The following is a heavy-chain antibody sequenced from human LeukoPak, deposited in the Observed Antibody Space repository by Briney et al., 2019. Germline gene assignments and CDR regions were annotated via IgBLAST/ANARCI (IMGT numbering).Heavy chain of an antibody. V-gene: IGHV4-59*08. J-gene: IGHJ3*02. CDR3: ASQTRYSSSWGAFDI. D-gene: IGHD6-13*01. CDR1: GGSISSYY. Sequence: SETLSLTCTVSGGSISSYYWSWIRQPPGKGLEWIGYIYYSGSTNYNPSLKSRVTISVDTSKNQFSLKLSSVTAADTAVYYCASQTRYSSSWGAFDIWGQGTMVTVSS. CDR2: IYYSGST.